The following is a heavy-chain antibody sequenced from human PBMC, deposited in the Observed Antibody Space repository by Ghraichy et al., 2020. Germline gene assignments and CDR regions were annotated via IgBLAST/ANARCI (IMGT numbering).Heavy chain of an antibody. Sequence: GGSLRLSCTASRFTFGSFPMNWVRQAPGKGLEWVSAISGNGDSTYYADSVKGRFTVSRDNSKNTLYLQMNSLRAEDTAVYFCAKDLVGSGWFFGMDVWGQGTTGTVSS. CDR3: AKDLVGSGWFFGMDV. J-gene: IGHJ6*02. CDR2: ISGNGDST. D-gene: IGHD6-19*01. CDR1: RFTFGSFP. V-gene: IGHV3-23*01.